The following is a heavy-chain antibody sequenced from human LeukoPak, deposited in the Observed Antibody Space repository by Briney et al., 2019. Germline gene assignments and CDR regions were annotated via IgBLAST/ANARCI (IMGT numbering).Heavy chain of an antibody. Sequence: SVKVSCKASGGTFSSYAISWVRQAPGQGLEWMGRIIPILGTANYAQKFQGRVTITADESTSTAYMELSSLRSEDTAVYYCARGDGSSWKIFDYWGQGTLVTVSS. CDR1: GGTFSSYA. V-gene: IGHV1-69*11. CDR2: IIPILGTA. J-gene: IGHJ4*02. D-gene: IGHD6-13*01. CDR3: ARGDGSSWKIFDY.